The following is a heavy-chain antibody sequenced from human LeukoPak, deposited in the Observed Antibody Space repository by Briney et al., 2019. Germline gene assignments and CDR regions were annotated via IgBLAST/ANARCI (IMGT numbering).Heavy chain of an antibody. CDR2: IYYSGST. CDR3: ARGPRFGELLWHWFDP. V-gene: IGHV4-39*07. Sequence: SETLSLTYTVSGGSISSSSYYWGWIRQPPGKGLEWIGSIYYSGSTYYNPSLKSRVTISVDTSKNQFSLKLSSVTAADTAVYYCARGPRFGELLWHWFDPWGQGTLVTVSS. D-gene: IGHD3-10*01. CDR1: GGSISSSSYY. J-gene: IGHJ5*02.